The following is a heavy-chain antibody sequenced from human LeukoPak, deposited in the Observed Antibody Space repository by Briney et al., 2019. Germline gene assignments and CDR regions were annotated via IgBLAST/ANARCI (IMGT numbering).Heavy chain of an antibody. CDR3: ARPETTVVTKDPYYYGMDV. Sequence: ASVKVSCKVSGYTLTELSMHWVRQAPGKGLEWMGGFDPEDGETIYAQKFQGRVTITADKSTSTAYMELSSLRSEDTAVYYCARPETTVVTKDPYYYGMDVWGQGTTVTVSS. V-gene: IGHV1-24*01. J-gene: IGHJ6*02. CDR1: GYTLTELS. CDR2: FDPEDGET. D-gene: IGHD4-17*01.